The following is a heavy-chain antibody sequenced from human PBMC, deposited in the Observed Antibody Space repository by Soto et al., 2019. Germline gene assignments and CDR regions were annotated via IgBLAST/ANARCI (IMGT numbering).Heavy chain of an antibody. CDR3: ARYSERSGYYDY. Sequence: PSETLSLTCTVSGGSTSNYYWSWIRQSPGKGLEWIGYIYYSGSTNYNPSLRSRVIMSVDTSKNQFSLKLTSVTAADTVVYYCARYSERSGYYDYWGQGTLVTVSS. CDR1: GGSTSNYY. CDR2: IYYSGST. D-gene: IGHD3-22*01. V-gene: IGHV4-59*01. J-gene: IGHJ4*02.